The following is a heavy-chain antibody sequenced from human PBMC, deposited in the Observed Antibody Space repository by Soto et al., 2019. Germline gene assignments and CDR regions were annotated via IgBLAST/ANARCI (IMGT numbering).Heavy chain of an antibody. J-gene: IGHJ4*02. CDR3: AAVRQHYFDF. CDR2: VYCRGVT. V-gene: IGHV4-31*03. CDR1: GGSISSGAYY. D-gene: IGHD1-1*01. Sequence: QVQLQESGPGLVKPSQTLSLTCTVSGGSISSGAYYWIWIRLHPGKGLEWIGYVYCRGVTCSNPSLGSRVAISVDTSKNQFSLKLSSVTAAATAVYYCAAVRQHYFDFWGQGTLVTVSS.